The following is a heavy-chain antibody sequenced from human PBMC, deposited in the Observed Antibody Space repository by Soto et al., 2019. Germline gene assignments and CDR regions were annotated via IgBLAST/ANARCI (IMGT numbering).Heavy chain of an antibody. CDR2: ISYDGSNK. CDR1: GFTFSSYG. Sequence: QPGGSLRLSCAASGFTFSSYGMHWVRQAPGKWLEWVAVISYDGSNKYYADSVKGRFTISRDNSKNTLYLQMNSLRAEDTAVYYCANLHDSSGLNWFDPWGQGXLVTVYS. D-gene: IGHD3-22*01. J-gene: IGHJ5*02. CDR3: ANLHDSSGLNWFDP. V-gene: IGHV3-30*18.